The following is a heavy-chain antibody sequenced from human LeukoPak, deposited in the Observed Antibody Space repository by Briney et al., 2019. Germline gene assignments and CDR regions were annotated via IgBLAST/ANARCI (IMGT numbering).Heavy chain of an antibody. Sequence: SETLSLTCIVSGGSISTYYWSWIRQPAGKGLEWIGRIYTSGSTNYNPSLKSRVTMSVDTSKNQFSLKLSSVTAADTAVFYCAREGGEPLRRGMDVWGQGTTVTVSS. D-gene: IGHD1-26*01. V-gene: IGHV4-4*07. CDR1: GGSISTYY. CDR3: AREGGEPLRRGMDV. J-gene: IGHJ6*02. CDR2: IYTSGST.